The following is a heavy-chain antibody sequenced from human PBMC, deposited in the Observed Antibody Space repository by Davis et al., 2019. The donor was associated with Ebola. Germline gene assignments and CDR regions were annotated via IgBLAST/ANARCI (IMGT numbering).Heavy chain of an antibody. D-gene: IGHD4-17*01. Sequence: GGSLRLSYAASGFTFSSNSMNWVRQAPGKGLEWVSTLGLSADTYYADSVKGRFTISRDNSKSTLYLQMDSLSTEDTAVYYCAKSLTTTVDYWGQGTLVTVSS. V-gene: IGHV3-66*02. J-gene: IGHJ4*02. CDR2: LGLSADT. CDR3: AKSLTTTVDY. CDR1: GFTFSSNS.